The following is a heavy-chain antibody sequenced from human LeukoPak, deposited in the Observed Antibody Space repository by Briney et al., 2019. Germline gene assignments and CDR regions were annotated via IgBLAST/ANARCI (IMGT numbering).Heavy chain of an antibody. Sequence: ASVKVSCKASGYTFTSYDINWVRQATGQGLEWMGWMNPNSGNTGYAQKFQGRVTMTRDTSISTAYMELSSLRSEDTAVYYCARGLGRIVVVAAPRRFDPWGQGTLVTVSS. CDR2: MNPNSGNT. J-gene: IGHJ5*02. CDR3: ARGLGRIVVVAAPRRFDP. D-gene: IGHD2-2*01. CDR1: GYTFTSYD. V-gene: IGHV1-8*01.